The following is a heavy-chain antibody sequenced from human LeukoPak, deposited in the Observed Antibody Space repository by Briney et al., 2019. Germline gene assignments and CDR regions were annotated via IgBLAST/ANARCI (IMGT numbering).Heavy chain of an antibody. D-gene: IGHD3-16*01. CDR2: ISGSGGST. CDR3: ARRNYDKGGTLIFDY. V-gene: IGHV3-23*01. J-gene: IGHJ4*02. CDR1: GFTRRTYA. Sequence: GGSLRLSCAASGFTRRTYAMSWVRQPPGRGLEWVSAISGSGGSTYYADSVKGRFTISRDNAKNSLYLQMNSLRAEDTAVYYCARRNYDKGGTLIFDYWGQGTLVTVSS.